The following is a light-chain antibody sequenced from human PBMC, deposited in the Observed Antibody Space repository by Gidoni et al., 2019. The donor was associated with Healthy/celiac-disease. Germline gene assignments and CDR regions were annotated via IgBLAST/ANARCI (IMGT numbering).Light chain of an antibody. Sequence: DIVLTQSPATLSLSPGERATLSCRASQSVSSYLAWYQQKPGQAPRLLIYDASNRATVIPARFSGSGSGTDFTLTISSLEPEDFAGYYCQQRSNWPLTFGGGTKVEIK. CDR2: DAS. J-gene: IGKJ4*01. CDR1: QSVSSY. V-gene: IGKV3-11*01. CDR3: QQRSNWPLT.